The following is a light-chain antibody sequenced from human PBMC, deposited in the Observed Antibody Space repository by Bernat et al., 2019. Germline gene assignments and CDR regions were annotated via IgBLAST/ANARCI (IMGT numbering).Light chain of an antibody. CDR2: GTS. J-gene: IGKJ4*01. CDR3: LQDSTYPLT. V-gene: IGKV1-6*01. Sequence: AIQMTQSPSSLSASIGDRVTITCRASQDIRNDLGWYQQKPGKAHKVLMYGTSILESGVPSRFSGSGSGTEFTLIIDSLQPEDTATYYCLQDSTYPLTFGGGTTVEVK. CDR1: QDIRND.